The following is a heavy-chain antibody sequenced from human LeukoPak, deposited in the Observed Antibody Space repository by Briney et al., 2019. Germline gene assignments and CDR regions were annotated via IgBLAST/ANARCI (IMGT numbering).Heavy chain of an antibody. CDR2: INPSGGST. D-gene: IGHD3-10*01. V-gene: IGHV1-46*01. CDR1: GYTFTSYY. CDR3: ARDMYYSGSGNNIPLDY. J-gene: IGHJ4*02. Sequence: ASVKVSCKASGYTFTSYYMHWVRQAPGQGLEWMGIINPSGGSTSCAQKFQGRVTMTRDTSTSTVYMELSSVRSEDTALYYCARDMYYSGSGNNIPLDYWGQGTLVTVSS.